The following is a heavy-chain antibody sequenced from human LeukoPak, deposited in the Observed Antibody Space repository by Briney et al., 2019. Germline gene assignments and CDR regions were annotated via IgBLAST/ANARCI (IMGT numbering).Heavy chain of an antibody. V-gene: IGHV4-61*02. D-gene: IGHD3-22*01. J-gene: IGHJ4*02. Sequence: PSQTLSLTCTVSGGSISSGNYHWSWFRQPAGKGLEWIGRIYTSGSTNYNPSLKSRVTISVDTSKNQFSLKLSSVTAADTAVYYCARGFGYSKLYFDYWGQGTLVTVSS. CDR2: IYTSGST. CDR1: GGSISSGNYH. CDR3: ARGFGYSKLYFDY.